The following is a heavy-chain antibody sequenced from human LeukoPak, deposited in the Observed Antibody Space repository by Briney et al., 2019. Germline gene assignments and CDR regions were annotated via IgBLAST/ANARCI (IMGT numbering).Heavy chain of an antibody. D-gene: IGHD3-22*01. CDR2: ISGSGGST. V-gene: IGHV3-23*01. CDR1: GFTFSSYA. J-gene: IGHJ4*02. Sequence: GGSLRLSCAASGFTFSSYAMSWVRQAPGKGLEWVSAISGSGGSTYYADSVKGRFTISRDNSKNTLYLQMNSLRAEDTAVYYCASQLIYYDSSGYYNNVFDYWGQGTLVTVSS. CDR3: ASQLIYYDSSGYYNNVFDY.